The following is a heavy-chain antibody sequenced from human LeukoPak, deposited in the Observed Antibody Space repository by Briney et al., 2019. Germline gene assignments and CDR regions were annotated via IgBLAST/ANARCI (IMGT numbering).Heavy chain of an antibody. D-gene: IGHD5-18*01. J-gene: IGHJ4*02. CDR3: ASQAGYTYGFGY. CDR2: ISYSGST. CDR1: GGSFSSSSYY. V-gene: IGHV4-39*01. Sequence: PSETLPLTCTVSGGSFSSSSYYWGWIRQPPGKGLEWIGSISYSGSTYYNPSLKSRVTLSVDTSKSQFSLRLSSVTAADTAVYYCASQAGYTYGFGYWGQGTLVTVSS.